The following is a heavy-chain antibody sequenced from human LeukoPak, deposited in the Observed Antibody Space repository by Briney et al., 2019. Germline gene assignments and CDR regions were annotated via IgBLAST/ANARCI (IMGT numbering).Heavy chain of an antibody. V-gene: IGHV4-59*02. CDR1: GGSVSSYY. D-gene: IGHD3-16*01. Sequence: SETLSLTCTVSGGSVSSYYWSWIRQPPGKGLEWIGYIYYSGSTNYNPSLKSRVTISVDTSKNQFSLKLSSVTAADTAVYYCARSSLGEGENYWGQGTLVTVSS. CDR3: ARSSLGEGENY. J-gene: IGHJ4*02. CDR2: IYYSGST.